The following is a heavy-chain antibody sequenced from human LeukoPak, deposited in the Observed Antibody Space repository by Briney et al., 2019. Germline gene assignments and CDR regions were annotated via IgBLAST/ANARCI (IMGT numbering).Heavy chain of an antibody. V-gene: IGHV3-72*01. CDR3: ARDFGYDGYFDY. Sequence: GGSLRLSCAASGFTFSDHYMDWVRRAPGKGLEWVGRTRNKANSYTTEYAASVKGRFTISRDDLKNSLYLQLNSLKTEDTAVYYCARDFGYDGYFDYWGQGTLVTVSS. J-gene: IGHJ4*02. CDR2: TRNKANSYTT. CDR1: GFTFSDHY. D-gene: IGHD3-3*01.